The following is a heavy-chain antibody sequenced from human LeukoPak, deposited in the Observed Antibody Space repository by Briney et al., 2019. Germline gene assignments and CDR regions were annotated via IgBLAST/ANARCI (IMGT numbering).Heavy chain of an antibody. J-gene: IGHJ3*02. D-gene: IGHD3-22*01. CDR2: IYTSGST. CDR3: ARELVYYYDSSGYYLDAFDI. V-gene: IGHV4-4*07. CDR1: GGSISSYY. Sequence: SETLSLTCTVTGGSISSYYWSWIRQPAGKGLEWIGRIYTSGSTNYNPSLKSRVTMSVDTSKNQFSLKLSSVTAADTAVYYCARELVYYYDSSGYYLDAFDIWGQGTMVTVSS.